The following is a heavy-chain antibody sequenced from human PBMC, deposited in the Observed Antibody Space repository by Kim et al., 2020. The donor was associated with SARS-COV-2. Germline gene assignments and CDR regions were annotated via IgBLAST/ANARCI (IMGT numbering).Heavy chain of an antibody. V-gene: IGHV3-73*01. CDR2: AT. J-gene: IGHJ6*02. Sequence: ATEYATSGKGRLTISRDDSKNTAYLQMNSLKTEDTAVYYCTRRDWNEGMDVWGQGTTVTVSS. D-gene: IGHD1-1*01. CDR3: TRRDWNEGMDV.